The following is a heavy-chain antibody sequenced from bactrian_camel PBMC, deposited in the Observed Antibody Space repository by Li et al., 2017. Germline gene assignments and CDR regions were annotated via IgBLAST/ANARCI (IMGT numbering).Heavy chain of an antibody. CDR2: IYRDGSNR. CDR1: VTLSLSY. J-gene: IGHJ4*01. Sequence: QVRLVESGGGLVQPGGSLRLSCEGSVTLSLSYMSWVRQAPGKGLEWVSSIYRDGSNRYYADSVKGRFTVSRDNAKNTAYLQMNSLKSEDTALYYCARGIRSTYWGQGTQVTVS. V-gene: IGHV3-2*01. D-gene: IGHD6*01. CDR3: ARGIRSTY.